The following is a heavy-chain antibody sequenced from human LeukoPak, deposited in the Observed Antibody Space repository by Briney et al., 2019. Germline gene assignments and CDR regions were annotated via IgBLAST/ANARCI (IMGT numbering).Heavy chain of an antibody. J-gene: IGHJ5*02. D-gene: IGHD5-18*01. CDR3: ARSIQLWNRFDP. V-gene: IGHV3-23*01. CDR1: GFTFSSYA. Sequence: GGSLRLSCAASGFTFSSYAMSWVRQAPGKGLEWVSAISGSGGSTYYADSVKGRFTISRDNSKNTLYLQMNSLRAEDTAVYYCARSIQLWNRFDPWGQGTLVTVSS. CDR2: ISGSGGST.